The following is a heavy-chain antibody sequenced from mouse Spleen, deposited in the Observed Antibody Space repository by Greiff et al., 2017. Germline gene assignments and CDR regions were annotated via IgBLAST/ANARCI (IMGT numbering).Heavy chain of an antibody. J-gene: IGHJ2*01. Sequence: QVQLQQSGAELARPGASVKMSCKASGYTFTSYTMHWVKQRPGQGLEWIGYINPSSGYTKYNQKFKDKATLTADKSSSTAYMQLSSLTSEDSAVYYCARYDERDFDYWGQGTTLTVSS. V-gene: IGHV1-4*01. CDR1: GYTFTSYT. CDR3: ARYDERDFDY. CDR2: INPSSGYT. D-gene: IGHD2-14*01.